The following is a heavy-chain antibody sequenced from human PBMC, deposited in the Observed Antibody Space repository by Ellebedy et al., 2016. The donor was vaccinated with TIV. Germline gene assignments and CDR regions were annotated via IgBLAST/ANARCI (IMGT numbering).Heavy chain of an antibody. CDR1: GYTFTSSG. J-gene: IGHJ4*02. CDR2: ISVYNEDT. V-gene: IGHV1-18*01. D-gene: IGHD3-22*01. CDR3: ARGSHHYDSSGYLN. Sequence: ASVKVSCXASGYTFTSSGLSWVRQAPGQGLEWVGWISVYNEDTRHAQKFQGRVSLTTDTSTSTAYMELRSLRPDDTAVYYCARGSHHYDSSGYLNWGQGTLVTVSS.